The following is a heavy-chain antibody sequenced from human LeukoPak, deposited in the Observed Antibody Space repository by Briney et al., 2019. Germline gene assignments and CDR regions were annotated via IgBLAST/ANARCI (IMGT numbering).Heavy chain of an antibody. CDR2: IDWDDDK. CDR3: ARSDSGYYYEFDY. D-gene: IGHD3-22*01. J-gene: IGHJ4*02. Sequence: SGPTLVNPTQTLTLTCTFSGFSLSTRGMCVSWIRQPPGKALEWLARIDWDDDKYYSTSLKTRLTISKDTSKNQVVLIMTNMDPVDTATYYCARSDSGYYYEFDYWGQGTLVTVSS. CDR1: GFSLSTRGMC. V-gene: IGHV2-70*11.